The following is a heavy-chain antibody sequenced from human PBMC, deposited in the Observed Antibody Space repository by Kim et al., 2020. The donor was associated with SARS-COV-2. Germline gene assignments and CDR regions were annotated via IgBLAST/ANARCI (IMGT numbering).Heavy chain of an antibody. J-gene: IGHJ6*01. D-gene: IGHD2-21*02. CDR3: ARERFRDSQTPGYSYYG. V-gene: IGHV3-53*01. CDR2: IYSGGST. Sequence: GGSLRLSCAASGFTVSSNYMSWVRQAPGKGLEWVSVIYSGGSTYYADSAKGRFTTSRNNSKNKLHLQMNSRRAEDTAVFYCARERFRDSQTPGYSYYG. CDR1: GFTVSSNY.